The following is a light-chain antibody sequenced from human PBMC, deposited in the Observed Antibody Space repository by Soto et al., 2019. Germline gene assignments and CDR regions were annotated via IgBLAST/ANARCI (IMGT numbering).Light chain of an antibody. CDR1: QTVSSSS. Sequence: PGERVPLSSRASQTVSSSSLTWCQQKPGQAPGLLIYGASTRATAIPARFSGSGSGTDFTLTISSLQPEDFAVYYCQQYNNWPWTFGQGTKVDIK. V-gene: IGKV3D-7*01. J-gene: IGKJ1*01. CDR2: GAS. CDR3: QQYNNWPWT.